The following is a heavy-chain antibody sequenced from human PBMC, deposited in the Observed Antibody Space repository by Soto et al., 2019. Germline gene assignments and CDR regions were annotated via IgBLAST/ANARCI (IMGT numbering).Heavy chain of an antibody. J-gene: IGHJ4*02. CDR3: ASSIRLAGDY. CDR1: GYTFTSYA. V-gene: IGHV1-3*01. CDR2: INAGNGNT. Sequence: QVQLVQSGAEVKKPGASVKVSCKASGYTFTSYAMHWVRQAPGQRLEWMGWINAGNGNTKYSQKFQGRVTITRDTSASTANMDLGSLRSEDTAVYYCASSIRLAGDYWGQGTLVTVSS.